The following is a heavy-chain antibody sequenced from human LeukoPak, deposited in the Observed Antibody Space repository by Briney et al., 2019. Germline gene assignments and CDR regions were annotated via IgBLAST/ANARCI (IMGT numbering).Heavy chain of an antibody. V-gene: IGHV3-7*01. CDR3: FSYSRGWYVNY. J-gene: IGHJ4*02. CDR1: GFTFSSYW. CDR2: IKQDGSNK. D-gene: IGHD6-19*01. Sequence: PGGSLRPSCAASGFTFSSYWMSWVRQAPGKGLEWVANIKQDGSNKYYADSVKGRFTISRDNSKNTLYLQMNSLRAEDTAVYYCFSYSRGWYVNYWGQGTLVTVSS.